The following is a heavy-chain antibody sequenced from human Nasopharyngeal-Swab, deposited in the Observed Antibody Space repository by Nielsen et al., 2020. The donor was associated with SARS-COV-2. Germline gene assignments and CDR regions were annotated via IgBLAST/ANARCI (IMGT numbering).Heavy chain of an antibody. CDR1: GFIFSASA. CDR2: IGDKDHNYAT. CDR3: TTDFYFDY. V-gene: IGHV3-73*01. J-gene: IGHJ4*02. Sequence: GESLQISCAASGFIFSASAIHWVRQASGKGLEWVGRIGDKDHNYATTYGASVQGRFTISRDDSKNTAFLQMDGLKTEDTALYYCTTDFYFDYWGQGALVTVSS.